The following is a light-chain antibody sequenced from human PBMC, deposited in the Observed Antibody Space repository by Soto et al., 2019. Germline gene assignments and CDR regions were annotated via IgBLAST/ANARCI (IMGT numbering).Light chain of an antibody. V-gene: IGKV3-11*01. CDR2: DAS. J-gene: IGKJ4*01. CDR3: QQRSNWPLT. CDR1: QSVSSY. Sequence: EIVLTQSPATLSFSPGERATLSFRASQSVSSYLAWYQQKPGQAPRLLIYDASNRDTGIQARFSGSGSGTDLTLTISSLEPEDFAVYYCQQRSNWPLTFGGGTKVDIK.